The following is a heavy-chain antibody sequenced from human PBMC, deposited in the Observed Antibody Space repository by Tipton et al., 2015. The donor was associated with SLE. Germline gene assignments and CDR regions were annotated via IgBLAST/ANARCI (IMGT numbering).Heavy chain of an antibody. J-gene: IGHJ6*03. D-gene: IGHD3-3*02. CDR2: ISYDGSNK. CDR1: GFSFSSNA. Sequence: RSLRLSCAASGFSFSSNAMSWVRQAPGKGLEWVAVISYDGSNKYYADSVKGRFTISRDNSKNTLYLQMNSLRAEDTAVYYCARDHFWEVGYMDVWGKGTTVTVSS. V-gene: IGHV3-30*04. CDR3: ARDHFWEVGYMDV.